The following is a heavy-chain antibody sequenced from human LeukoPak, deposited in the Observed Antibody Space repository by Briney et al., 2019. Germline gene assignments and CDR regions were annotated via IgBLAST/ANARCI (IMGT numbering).Heavy chain of an antibody. CDR2: NSGTGGDK. CDR3: ARVWFGYFFQ. Sequence: GGSLRPSCAASGFTLSNYAMTWVRQAPGKGLEWVSGNSGTGGDKYYADSVKGRFTISRDNSKNTLYLQMNSLRAEDTAVYYCARVWFGYFFQWGQGALVTVSS. J-gene: IGHJ4*02. D-gene: IGHD3-10*01. V-gene: IGHV3-23*01. CDR1: GFTLSNYA.